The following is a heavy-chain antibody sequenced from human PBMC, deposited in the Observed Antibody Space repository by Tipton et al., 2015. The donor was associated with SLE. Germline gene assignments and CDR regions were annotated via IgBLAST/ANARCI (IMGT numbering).Heavy chain of an antibody. D-gene: IGHD1-14*01. Sequence: LSLTCAASGFTFSSYEMNWVRQAPGKGLEWVSYISSSGSTIYYADSVKGRFTISRDNAKNSLYLQMNSLRAEDTAVYYCARDETGWRTGAFDIWGQGTMVTVSS. CDR1: GFTFSSYE. CDR3: ARDETGWRTGAFDI. J-gene: IGHJ3*02. V-gene: IGHV3-48*03. CDR2: ISSSGSTI.